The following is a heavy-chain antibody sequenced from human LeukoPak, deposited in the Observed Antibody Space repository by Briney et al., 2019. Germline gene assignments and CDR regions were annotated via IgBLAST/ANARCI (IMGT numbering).Heavy chain of an antibody. Sequence: PGGSLRLSCAASGFTFSSYAMHWVRQAPGKGLEYVSAISSNGGSTYYANSVKGRFTISRDNSKNTVYLQMNSLRAEDTGVYYCARDRLEAVTDDDYFDYWGQGTLVTVSS. D-gene: IGHD2-21*02. CDR3: ARDRLEAVTDDDYFDY. CDR1: GFTFSSYA. J-gene: IGHJ4*02. V-gene: IGHV3-64*01. CDR2: ISSNGGST.